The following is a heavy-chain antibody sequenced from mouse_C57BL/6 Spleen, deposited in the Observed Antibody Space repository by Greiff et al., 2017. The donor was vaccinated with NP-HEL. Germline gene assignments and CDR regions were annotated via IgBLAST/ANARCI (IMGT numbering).Heavy chain of an antibody. CDR1: GFSLTSYG. Sequence: VQRVESGPGLVQPSQSLSITCTVSGFSLTSYGVHWVRQSPGKGLEWLGVIWSGGSTDYNAAFISRLSISKDNSKSQVFFKMNSLQADDTAIYYCARDAAYYGSSYVYYAMDYWGQGTSVTVSS. D-gene: IGHD1-1*01. CDR2: IWSGGST. V-gene: IGHV2-2*01. J-gene: IGHJ4*01. CDR3: ARDAAYYGSSYVYYAMDY.